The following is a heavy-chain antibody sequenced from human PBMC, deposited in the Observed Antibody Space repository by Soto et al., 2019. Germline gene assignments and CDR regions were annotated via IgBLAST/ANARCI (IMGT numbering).Heavy chain of an antibody. Sequence: QVQLVESGGGVVQPGRSLRLSCAASGFTFSSYAMHWVRQAPGKGLEWVAVISYDGSNKYYADSVKGRFTISRDNSKNTLYLQMNSLRAEDTAVYYCARDLLICGQGTLVTVSS. V-gene: IGHV3-30-3*01. J-gene: IGHJ4*02. CDR3: ARDLLI. CDR1: GFTFSSYA. CDR2: ISYDGSNK.